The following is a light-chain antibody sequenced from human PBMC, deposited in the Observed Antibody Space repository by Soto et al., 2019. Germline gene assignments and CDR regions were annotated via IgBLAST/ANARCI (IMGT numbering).Light chain of an antibody. CDR1: QAISNY. CDR3: QQCDIYPFT. V-gene: IGKV1-16*01. J-gene: IGKJ3*01. Sequence: DIQMTQSPSSLSASVGDRVTITCRTSQAISNYLAWFQQKPGKAPKSLIFATSMLQSGVPSRFSGSGSGTEFTLTISSLQAEDFATYYCQQCDIYPFTFGPGTTVDIK. CDR2: ATS.